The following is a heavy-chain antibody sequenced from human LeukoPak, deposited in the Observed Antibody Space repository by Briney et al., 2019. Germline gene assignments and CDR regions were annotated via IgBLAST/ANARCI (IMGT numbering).Heavy chain of an antibody. CDR2: IYYSGST. Sequence: SETLSLTCTVSGGSISTYYWSWIRQPPGKGLEWIGSIYYSGSTYYNPSLKSRVTMSVDTSKNQFSLKLSSVTAADTAVYYCAREASGYDAFDIWGQGTMVTVSS. D-gene: IGHD3-22*01. V-gene: IGHV4-59*04. J-gene: IGHJ3*02. CDR3: AREASGYDAFDI. CDR1: GGSISTYY.